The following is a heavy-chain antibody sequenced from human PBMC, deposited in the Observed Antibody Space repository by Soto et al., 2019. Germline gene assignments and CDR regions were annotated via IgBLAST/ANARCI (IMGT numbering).Heavy chain of an antibody. Sequence: GGSLRLSCAASGFTFSSYAMSWVRQAPVKGLGWVSAISGSGGSTYYADSVKGRFTISRDNSKNTLYLQMNSLRAEDTAVYYCAKDQCSSKSCYNLYYYYGMDVWGQGTTVTVAS. CDR2: ISGSGGST. V-gene: IGHV3-23*01. D-gene: IGHD2-2*02. CDR1: GFTFSSYA. CDR3: AKDQCSSKSCYNLYYYYGMDV. J-gene: IGHJ6*02.